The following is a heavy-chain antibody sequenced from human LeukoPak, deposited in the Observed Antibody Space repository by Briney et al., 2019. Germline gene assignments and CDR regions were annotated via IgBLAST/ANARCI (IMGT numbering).Heavy chain of an antibody. CDR3: ARADTKLYYDSGGFQTGGFDY. D-gene: IGHD3-22*01. CDR2: ISSRATTM. CDR1: GFAFSSYE. Sequence: GGSLRLSCAASGFAFSSYEMNWVRQAPGKGLEWVSYISSRATTMYYADSVKGRFTISRDTAKNSLYLQMNSLRAEDTAVYYCARADTKLYYDSGGFQTGGFDYWGQGTLVTVSS. V-gene: IGHV3-48*03. J-gene: IGHJ4*02.